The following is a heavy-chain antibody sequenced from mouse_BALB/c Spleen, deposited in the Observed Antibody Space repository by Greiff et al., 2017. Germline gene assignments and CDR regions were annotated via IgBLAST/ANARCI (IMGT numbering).Heavy chain of an antibody. CDR1: GFTFSSYA. Sequence: EVKLMESGGGLVKPGGSLKLSCAASGFTFSSYAMSWVRQTPEKRLEWVASISSGGSTYYPDSVKGRFTISRDNARNILYLQMSSLRSEDTAMYYCASLHYYGYVAMDYWGQGTSVTVSS. D-gene: IGHD1-2*01. V-gene: IGHV5-6-5*01. J-gene: IGHJ4*01. CDR3: ASLHYYGYVAMDY. CDR2: ISSGGST.